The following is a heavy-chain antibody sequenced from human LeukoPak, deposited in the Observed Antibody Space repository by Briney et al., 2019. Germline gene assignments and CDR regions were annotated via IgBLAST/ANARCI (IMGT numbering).Heavy chain of an antibody. CDR1: GFTFSSYW. Sequence: PGGSLRLSCAASGFTFSSYWMHWVRQAPGKGLVWVSRINSDGSSTSYADSVKGRFTISRDNAKNTVYLQMNSLRAEDTAVYYCARDSPYSGNYSPIDYWGQGTLVTVSS. V-gene: IGHV3-74*01. CDR2: INSDGSST. D-gene: IGHD1-26*01. J-gene: IGHJ4*02. CDR3: ARDSPYSGNYSPIDY.